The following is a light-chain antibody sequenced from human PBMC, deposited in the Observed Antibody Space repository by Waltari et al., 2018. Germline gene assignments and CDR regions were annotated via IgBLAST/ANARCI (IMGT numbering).Light chain of an antibody. CDR3: SLYMGSGIWV. CDR1: SGSVSTTSY. V-gene: IGLV8-61*01. Sequence: QTVVTQEPSLSVSPGGTVTLTCALTSGSVSTTSYATWYQQTPGQPPRTLVYKGSSRSSGVPDRFSGSVLGNTAALTITGAQADDESNDYCSLYMGSGIWVFGGGTKLTVL. J-gene: IGLJ3*02. CDR2: KGS.